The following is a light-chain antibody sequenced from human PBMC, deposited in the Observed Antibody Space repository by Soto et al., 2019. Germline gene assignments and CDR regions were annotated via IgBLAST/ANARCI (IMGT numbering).Light chain of an antibody. CDR3: QQYGSSLRT. CDR1: QSVSSN. CDR2: GAS. Sequence: EMVLTQSPGTLSLSPGERATLSCRASQSVSSNLAWYQQKPGQAPRLLIYGASTRATGIPARFSGSGSGTEFTLTISSLQSEDFAVYYCQQYGSSLRTFGQGTKVDIK. J-gene: IGKJ1*01. V-gene: IGKV3-15*01.